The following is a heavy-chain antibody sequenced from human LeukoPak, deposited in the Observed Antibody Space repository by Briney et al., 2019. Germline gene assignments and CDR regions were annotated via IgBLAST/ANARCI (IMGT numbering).Heavy chain of an antibody. V-gene: IGHV3-48*02. Sequence: GGSLRLSWAASGFTFNSYSMTWVRQAPGKGLEWVAYISSSSSSIYYADSVRGRFTISRDNAKNSLYLEMNSLRDEDTAVYSCATSRGYDFDYWGQGTLVTVSS. CDR1: GFTFNSYS. D-gene: IGHD2-15*01. J-gene: IGHJ4*02. CDR2: ISSSSSSI. CDR3: ATSRGYDFDY.